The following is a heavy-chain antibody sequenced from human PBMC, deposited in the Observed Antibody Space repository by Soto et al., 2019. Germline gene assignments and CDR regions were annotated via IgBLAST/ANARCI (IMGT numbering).Heavy chain of an antibody. CDR3: ARDFTGWPPDGVDS. CDR2: TSAYNGNT. CDR1: GFTFTSYA. D-gene: IGHD3-16*01. V-gene: IGHV1-18*01. Sequence: QVHLVQSGAEVKMPGASVKVSCKASGFTFTSYAFTWVRQAPGQGLEWMGWTSAYNGNTNYARNFRGRVTMTTDSSTSTVYMELGSLTSGDTAVYFCARDFTGWPPDGVDSWGQGTLVSVSA. J-gene: IGHJ4*02.